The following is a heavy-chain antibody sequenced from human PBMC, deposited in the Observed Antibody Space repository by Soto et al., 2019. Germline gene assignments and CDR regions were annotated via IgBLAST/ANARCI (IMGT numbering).Heavy chain of an antibody. CDR3: ARAYHYYDSSGYYPSYYYYYGMDV. CDR1: GFTFSSYS. Sequence: EVQLVESGGGLVKPGGSLRLSCAASGFTFSSYSMNWVRQAPGKGLEWVSSISSSSSYIYYADSVKGRFTISRDNAKNSLYLKMNSLRAEDTAVYYCARAYHYYDSSGYYPSYYYYYGMDVWGQGTTVTVSS. CDR2: ISSSSSYI. J-gene: IGHJ6*02. V-gene: IGHV3-21*01. D-gene: IGHD3-22*01.